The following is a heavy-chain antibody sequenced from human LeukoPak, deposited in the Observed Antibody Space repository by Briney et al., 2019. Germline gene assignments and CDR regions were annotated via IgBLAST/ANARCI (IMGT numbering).Heavy chain of an antibody. CDR3: ARWYSSGWAFDY. CDR2: IYYSGST. CDR1: GGSISTYY. Sequence: SETLSLTCTVSGGSISTYYWSWIRQPPGKGLEWIGYIYYSGSTNYNPSLKSRVTISVDTSKNQFSLKLSSVTAADRAVYYCARWYSSGWAFDYWGQGTLVTVSS. J-gene: IGHJ4*02. V-gene: IGHV4-59*08. D-gene: IGHD6-19*01.